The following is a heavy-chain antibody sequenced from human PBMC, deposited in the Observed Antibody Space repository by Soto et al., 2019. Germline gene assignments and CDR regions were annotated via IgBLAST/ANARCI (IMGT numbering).Heavy chain of an antibody. CDR2: IKQDGSEK. Sequence: EVQLVGSGGGLVQPGGSLRLSCAATGLTLSSCWMSWVRQAPGKGLEWVANIKQDGSEKYYVDSVKGRFTISRDNAKNSLYLQMNSLRAVDTAVYYCARDLFIISGLDFDYWGQGTLVTVSS. V-gene: IGHV3-7*01. CDR1: GLTLSSCW. CDR3: ARDLFIISGLDFDY. D-gene: IGHD3-10*01. J-gene: IGHJ4*02.